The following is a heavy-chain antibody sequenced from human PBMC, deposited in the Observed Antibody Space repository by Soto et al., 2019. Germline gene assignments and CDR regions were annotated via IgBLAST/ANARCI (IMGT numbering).Heavy chain of an antibody. V-gene: IGHV1-69*06. D-gene: IGHD3-22*01. CDR2: IIPIFGTA. CDR1: GGTLSSYA. Sequence: ASVKVSCPASGGTLSSYAISWVRQAPGQGLEWMGGIIPIFGTANYAQKFQGRVTITADKSTSTAYMELSSLRSEDTAVYYCASSKYEDSSGQRSEFDDWCQGTLVTLS. J-gene: IGHJ4*02. CDR3: ASSKYEDSSGQRSEFDD.